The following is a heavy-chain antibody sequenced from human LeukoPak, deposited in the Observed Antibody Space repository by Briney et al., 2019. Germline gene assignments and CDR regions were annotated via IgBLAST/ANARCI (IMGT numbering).Heavy chain of an antibody. V-gene: IGHV1-2*02. J-gene: IGHJ3*02. CDR2: INPNSGGT. CDR1: GYTFTGYY. CDR3: ASDYTMTDDAFDI. Sequence: ASVKVSCKASGYTFTGYYTHWVRQAPGQGLEWMGWINPNSGGTNYAQKFQGRVTMARDTSISTAYMELSRLRSDGTAVYYCASDYTMTDDAFDIWGQGTMVTVSS. D-gene: IGHD4-17*01.